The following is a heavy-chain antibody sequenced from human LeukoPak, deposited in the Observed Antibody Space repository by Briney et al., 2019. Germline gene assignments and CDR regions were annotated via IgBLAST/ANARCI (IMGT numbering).Heavy chain of an antibody. Sequence: ASVKVSCKVSGYTLTELSMHWVRQAPGKGLEWMGGFEPEDGETIYAQKFQGRVTMTEDTSTDTAYMELSSLRSEDTAVYYCATVVRYYDSSGYYHPNFDYWGQGTLVTVSS. CDR3: ATVVRYYDSSGYYHPNFDY. D-gene: IGHD3-22*01. V-gene: IGHV1-24*01. CDR2: FEPEDGET. CDR1: GYTLTELS. J-gene: IGHJ4*02.